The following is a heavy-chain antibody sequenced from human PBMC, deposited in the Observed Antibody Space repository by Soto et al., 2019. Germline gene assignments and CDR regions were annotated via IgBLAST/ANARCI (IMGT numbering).Heavy chain of an antibody. CDR2: IYSGGST. V-gene: IGHV3-53*01. J-gene: IGHJ6*02. Sequence: GGSLRLSCAASGFTVSSNYMSWVRQAPGKGLEWVSVIYSGGSTYYADSVKGRFTISRDNSKNTLYLQMNSLRAEDTAVYYCARARFGELLGYYYYYYGMDVWGQGTTVTVSS. D-gene: IGHD3-10*01. CDR3: ARARFGELLGYYYYYYGMDV. CDR1: GFTVSSNY.